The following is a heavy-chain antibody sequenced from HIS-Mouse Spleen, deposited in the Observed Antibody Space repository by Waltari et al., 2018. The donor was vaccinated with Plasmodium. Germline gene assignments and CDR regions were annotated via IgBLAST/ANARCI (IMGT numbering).Heavy chain of an antibody. CDR3: ARTIAVVGTGDALDI. J-gene: IGHJ3*02. CDR1: GFTFSSYW. CDR2: INSDGRST. V-gene: IGHV3-74*01. D-gene: IGHD6-13*01. Sequence: EVQLVESGGGLVQPGGSLRLSCAASGFTFSSYWMHWVRQAPGKGLVWVSRINSDGRSTRYADSGKGRFTISRDNAKNTLYRQMNSLRAEDTAVYYCARTIAVVGTGDALDIWGQGTMVTVSS.